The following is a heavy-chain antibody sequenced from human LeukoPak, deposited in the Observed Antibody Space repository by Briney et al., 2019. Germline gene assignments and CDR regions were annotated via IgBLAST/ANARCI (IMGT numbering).Heavy chain of an antibody. D-gene: IGHD6-13*01. CDR2: MSVNSGGT. CDR1: GFTFSSYA. J-gene: IGHJ3*01. Sequence: GGTLRLSCVVSGFTFSSYAMSWVRHAPGKGLEWVSAMSVNSGGTYYADSVQGRFTSSRDNFRNTLYLQMNSLRAEDTAIFYCAKEASSYSSWYYSDAYDFWGRGTMVTVSS. CDR3: AKEASSYSSWYYSDAYDF. V-gene: IGHV3-23*01.